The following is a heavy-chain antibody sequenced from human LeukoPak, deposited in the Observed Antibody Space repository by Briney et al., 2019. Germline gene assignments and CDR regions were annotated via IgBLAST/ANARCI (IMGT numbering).Heavy chain of an antibody. J-gene: IGHJ4*02. Sequence: EGSLRLSCAASGFTFETYWMHWVRQAPGKGLEWVSCINGYGSITNYADSVKGRFTISRDNAKNTLYLQMNSLRVEDTAVYYCARDDPTVTTGPPVGSWGQGTLVTVSS. D-gene: IGHD4-17*01. CDR2: INGYGSIT. CDR3: ARDDPTVTTGPPVGS. V-gene: IGHV3-74*01. CDR1: GFTFETYW.